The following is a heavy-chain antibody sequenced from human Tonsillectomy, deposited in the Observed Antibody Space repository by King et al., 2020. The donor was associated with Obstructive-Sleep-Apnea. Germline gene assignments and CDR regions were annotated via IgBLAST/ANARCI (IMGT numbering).Heavy chain of an antibody. Sequence: VQLVESGGGLVQPGGSLRLSCAASGFTFSSYAISCVRQAPGKGLEWVSIITDSGDSTYYADSVKGRFTISRDNSKNTLYLQMNSLRADDTAVYFCAKTSGSSGWYYFDYWGQGTLVTVSS. CDR1: GFTFSSYA. V-gene: IGHV3-23*04. CDR2: ITDSGDST. CDR3: AKTSGSSGWYYFDY. J-gene: IGHJ4*02. D-gene: IGHD6-19*01.